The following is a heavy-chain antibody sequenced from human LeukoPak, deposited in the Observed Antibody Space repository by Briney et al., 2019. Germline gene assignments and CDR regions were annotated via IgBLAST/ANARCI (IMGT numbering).Heavy chain of an antibody. Sequence: ASVKVSCKASGYTFTGYYMHWVRQAPGQGLEWMGWMNPNSGNTGYAQKFQGRVTITRNTSISTAYMELSSLRSEDTAVYYCARGVHWYSDIWGQGTMVTVSS. CDR3: ARGVHWYSDI. V-gene: IGHV1-8*03. CDR1: GYTFTGYY. J-gene: IGHJ3*02. CDR2: MNPNSGNT. D-gene: IGHD1-26*01.